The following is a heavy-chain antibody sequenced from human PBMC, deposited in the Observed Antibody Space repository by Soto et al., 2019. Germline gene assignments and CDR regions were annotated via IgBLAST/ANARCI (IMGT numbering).Heavy chain of an antibody. J-gene: IGHJ6*02. CDR2: IFYSGST. V-gene: IGHV4-59*12. CDR1: GGSISNYY. D-gene: IGHD3-10*01. CDR3: ARDPGFGEYYYYYGMDV. Sequence: SETLSLTCTVSGGSISNYYWSWIRQPPGRGLEWIGHIFYSGSTNYNPSLKSRVTISVDKSKNQFSLKLSSVTAADTAVYYCARDPGFGEYYYYYGMDVWGQGTTVTVSS.